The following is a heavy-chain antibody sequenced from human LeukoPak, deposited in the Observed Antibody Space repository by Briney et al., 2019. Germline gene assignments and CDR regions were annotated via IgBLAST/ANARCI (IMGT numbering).Heavy chain of an antibody. J-gene: IGHJ4*02. CDR3: ARIGGITYFDY. CDR1: GGSFSGYF. Sequence: SETLSLTCAVYGGSFSGYFWSWIRQPAGKDLEWIGRFYTSGSPNYNPSLQSRVTMSVDTSKNQFSLRLSSVSPADTAVYYCARIGGITYFDYWGQGTVVTVSP. V-gene: IGHV4-59*10. CDR2: FYTSGSP. D-gene: IGHD3-16*01.